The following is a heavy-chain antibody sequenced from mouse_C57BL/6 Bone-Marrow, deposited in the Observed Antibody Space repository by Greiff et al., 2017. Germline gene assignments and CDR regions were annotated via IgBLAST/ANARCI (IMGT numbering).Heavy chain of an antibody. J-gene: IGHJ4*01. CDR2: IRNKANGYTT. D-gene: IGHD3-3*01. V-gene: IGHV7-3*01. CDR1: GFTFTDYY. CDR3: ARYITRDEAMDY. Sequence: EVKVVESGGGLVQPGGSLSLSCAASGFTFTDYYMSWVRQPPGRALEWLGFIRNKANGYTTEYSASVKGRFTISRDNSQSILYLQMTSLRAEDSATYYCARYITRDEAMDYWGQGTSVTVSS.